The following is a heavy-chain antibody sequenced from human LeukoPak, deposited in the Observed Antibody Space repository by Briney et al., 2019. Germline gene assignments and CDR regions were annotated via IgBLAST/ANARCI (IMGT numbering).Heavy chain of an antibody. D-gene: IGHD3-10*01. V-gene: IGHV1-69*04. CDR2: IIPILGIA. CDR1: GGTFSSYA. J-gene: IGHJ4*02. Sequence: AASVKVSCKASGGTFSSYAISWVRQAPGQGLEWMGRIIPILGIANYAQKFQGRVTITADKSTSTAYMELSSLRSEDTAVYYCASLQEVVQGVPGYWGQGTLVTVSS. CDR3: ASLQEVVQGVPGY.